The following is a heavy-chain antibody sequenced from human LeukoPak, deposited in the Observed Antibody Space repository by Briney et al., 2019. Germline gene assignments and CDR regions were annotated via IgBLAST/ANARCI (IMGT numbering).Heavy chain of an antibody. Sequence: SQTLSLTCTVSGGSISSGSYYWSWIRQPAGKGLEWIGRIYTSGSTNYNPSLKSRVTISVDTSKNQFSLKLSSVTAADTAVYYCAADNAEAAAALRYFDYWGQGTLVTVSS. CDR1: GGSISSGSYY. CDR2: IYTSGST. CDR3: AADNAEAAAALRYFDY. D-gene: IGHD6-13*01. V-gene: IGHV4-61*02. J-gene: IGHJ4*02.